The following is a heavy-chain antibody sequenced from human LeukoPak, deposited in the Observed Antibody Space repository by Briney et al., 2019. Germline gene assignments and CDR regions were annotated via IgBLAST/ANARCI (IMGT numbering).Heavy chain of an antibody. CDR2: IYHTGST. Sequence: SETLSLTCTVSSFSISSGYYWGWIRQPPGKGLEWIGSIYHTGSTYHNPSLKSRVTISVDTSKNQFSLKLSSVTAADTAVYYCARRNRPAASNLGYWGQGTLVTVSS. V-gene: IGHV4-38-2*02. CDR3: ARRNRPAASNLGY. CDR1: SFSISSGYY. D-gene: IGHD2-2*01. J-gene: IGHJ4*02.